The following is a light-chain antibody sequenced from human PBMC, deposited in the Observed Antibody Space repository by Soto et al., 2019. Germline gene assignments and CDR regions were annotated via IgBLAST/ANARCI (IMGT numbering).Light chain of an antibody. V-gene: IGKV3-20*01. Sequence: ELVLTQSPGTLSLSPGERATLSCRASQSVRDSHLAWYQQKPGQAPSLLIYETSSRATGIPDRFRGSGSGTEFALTITRVEPEDVAMYFWQQYGSSPGTFGQGTKVEI. CDR2: ETS. CDR3: QQYGSSPGT. J-gene: IGKJ1*01. CDR1: QSVRDSH.